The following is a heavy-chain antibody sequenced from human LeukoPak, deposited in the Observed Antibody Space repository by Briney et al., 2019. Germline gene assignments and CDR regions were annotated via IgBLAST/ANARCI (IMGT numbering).Heavy chain of an antibody. J-gene: IGHJ4*02. Sequence: GGSLRLSCAASGFPFSNYAMSWVRQAPGKGLEWVSGTSGNGGSTYYADSVKGRFTISRGNSKNTLYLQMSSLRAEDTAVYYCAKTPKTVTTTFFDYWGQGTLVTVSS. CDR3: AKTPKTVTTTFFDY. CDR2: TSGNGGST. V-gene: IGHV3-23*01. D-gene: IGHD4-17*01. CDR1: GFPFSNYA.